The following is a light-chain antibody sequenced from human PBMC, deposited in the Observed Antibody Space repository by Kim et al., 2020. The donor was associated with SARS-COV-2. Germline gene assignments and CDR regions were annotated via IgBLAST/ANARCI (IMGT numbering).Light chain of an antibody. J-gene: IGKJ4*01. Sequence: VSPGERATLSCRASQSVSSHLAWYQQNTGQAPRLLIYDASTRATGLPARFSGSGSGTEFTLTISSLQSEDFAVYYCQQYYGWPLTFGGGTKVDIK. CDR1: QSVSSH. CDR3: QQYYGWPLT. V-gene: IGKV3-15*01. CDR2: DAS.